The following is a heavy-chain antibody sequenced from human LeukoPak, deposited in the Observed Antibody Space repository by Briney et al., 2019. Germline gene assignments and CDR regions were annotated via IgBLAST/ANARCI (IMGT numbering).Heavy chain of an antibody. Sequence: GASVKVSCKASGGTFSSYAISWVRQAPGQGLEWTGRIIPILGIANYAQKFQGRVTITADKSTSTAYMELSSLRSEDTAVYYCARGKSETLTVTTQGRAFDIWGQGTMVTVSS. V-gene: IGHV1-69*04. D-gene: IGHD4-4*01. CDR1: GGTFSSYA. CDR2: IIPILGIA. J-gene: IGHJ3*02. CDR3: ARGKSETLTVTTQGRAFDI.